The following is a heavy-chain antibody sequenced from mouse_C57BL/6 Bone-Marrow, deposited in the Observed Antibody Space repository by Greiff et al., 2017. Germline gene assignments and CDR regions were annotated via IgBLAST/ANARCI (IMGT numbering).Heavy chain of an antibody. V-gene: IGHV14-2*01. J-gene: IGHJ4*01. D-gene: IGHD1-1*01. Sequence: VQLQQSGAELVKPGASVKLSCTASGFNIKDYYMHWVKQRTEQGLEWIGRIDPEDGETKYAPKFPGKATITADTSSNTAYLQLSSRTAEDTAVYYCAREDYGHYYAMDYWGQGTAVTGAS. CDR3: AREDYGHYYAMDY. CDR1: GFNIKDYY. CDR2: IDPEDGET.